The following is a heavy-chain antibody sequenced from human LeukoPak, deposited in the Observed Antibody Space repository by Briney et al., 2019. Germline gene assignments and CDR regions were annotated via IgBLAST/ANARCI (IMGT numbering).Heavy chain of an antibody. J-gene: IGHJ4*02. Sequence: GGSLRLSCAVSGFTVSGNYMSWIRQAPGKGLEWVSLIYSDDTTLYADSVKGRFTISRDISKNTLYLQMSSLRAEDTAVYYCAKEDRQPHPDPFDYWGQGTLVTVSS. D-gene: IGHD1-14*01. CDR1: GFTVSGNY. V-gene: IGHV3-53*01. CDR3: AKEDRQPHPDPFDY. CDR2: IYSDDTT.